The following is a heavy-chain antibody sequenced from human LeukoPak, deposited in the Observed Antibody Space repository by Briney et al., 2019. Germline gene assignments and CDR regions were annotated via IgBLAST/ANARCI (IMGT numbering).Heavy chain of an antibody. V-gene: IGHV3-30-3*01. CDR3: ARDRPSIAVAGGYYYYYGMDV. D-gene: IGHD6-19*01. CDR1: GFTFSSYA. Sequence: PGGSLRLSCAASGFTFSSYAMHWVRQAPGKGLEWVAVISYDGSNKYYADSVKGRFTISRDNSKNTLYLQMNSLRAEDAAVYYCARDRPSIAVAGGYYYYYGMDVWGQGTTATVSS. J-gene: IGHJ6*02. CDR2: ISYDGSNK.